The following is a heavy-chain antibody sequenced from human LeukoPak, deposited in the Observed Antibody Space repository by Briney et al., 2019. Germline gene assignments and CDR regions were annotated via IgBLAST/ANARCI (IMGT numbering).Heavy chain of an antibody. CDR3: ARKRGIVVVPAAMRATVPKGAFDI. J-gene: IGHJ3*02. CDR2: INHSGST. CDR1: GGSFSGYY. V-gene: IGHV4-34*01. D-gene: IGHD2-2*01. Sequence: PSETLSLTCAVYGGSFSGYYWSWIRQPPGKGLEWIGEINHSGSTNYNPSLKSRVTISVDTSKNQFSLKLSSVTAADTAVYYCARKRGIVVVPAAMRATVPKGAFDIWGQGTMVTVSS.